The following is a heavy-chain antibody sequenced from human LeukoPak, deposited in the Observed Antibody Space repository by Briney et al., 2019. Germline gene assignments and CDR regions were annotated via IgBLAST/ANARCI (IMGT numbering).Heavy chain of an antibody. CDR3: TIRRFSGYDAAFDV. D-gene: IGHD5-12*01. Sequence: GRSLRLSCAASGITFDDYAMYWVRQAPGKGLEWVSGVNWKTGNIGYADSVKDRFTTFRDYAKTSLYMQMNSLTTEDTALYYCTIRRFSGYDAAFDVWGQGTMVSVSS. CDR1: GITFDDYA. CDR2: VNWKTGNI. V-gene: IGHV3-9*01. J-gene: IGHJ3*01.